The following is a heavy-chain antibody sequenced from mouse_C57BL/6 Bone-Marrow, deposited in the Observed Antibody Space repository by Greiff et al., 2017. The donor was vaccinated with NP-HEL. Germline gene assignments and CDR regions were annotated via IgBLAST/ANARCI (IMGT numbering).Heavy chain of an antibody. D-gene: IGHD3-2*02. J-gene: IGHJ3*01. CDR2: IHPNSGST. Sequence: QVQLQQPGAELVKPGASVKLSCKASGYTFTSYWMHWVKQRPGQGLEWIGMIHPNSGSTNYNEKFKSKATLTVDKSSSTAYMQLSSLTSEASAVYYCARQLRFPFAYWGQGTLVTVSA. CDR1: GYTFTSYW. CDR3: ARQLRFPFAY. V-gene: IGHV1-64*01.